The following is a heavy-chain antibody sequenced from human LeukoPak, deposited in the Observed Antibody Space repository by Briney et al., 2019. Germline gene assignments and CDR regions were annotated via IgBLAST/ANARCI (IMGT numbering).Heavy chain of an antibody. CDR1: GGSISSYY. CDR3: AREGRVDFWSGGLYYFDC. Sequence: SETLSLTCTVSGGSISSYYWTWIRQPAGKGLEWIGRIYTSGSTNYNPSLKSRVTMSVDTSKNQFSLKLSSVTAADTAVYYCAREGRVDFWSGGLYYFDCWGQGTLVTVPS. CDR2: IYTSGST. J-gene: IGHJ4*02. V-gene: IGHV4-4*07. D-gene: IGHD3-3*01.